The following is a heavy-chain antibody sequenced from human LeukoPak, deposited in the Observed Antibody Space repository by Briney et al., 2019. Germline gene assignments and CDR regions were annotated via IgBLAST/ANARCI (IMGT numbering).Heavy chain of an antibody. CDR1: GYSISSGYY. V-gene: IGHV4-38-2*01. J-gene: IGHJ5*02. CDR2: IYHSGST. D-gene: IGHD6-13*01. Sequence: SETLSLTCAVSGYSISSGYYWGWIRQPPGKGLEWIGSIYHSGSTYYNPSLKSRVTISVDTSKNQCSLKLSSVTAADTAVYYCARQGLGIAAALFDPWGQGTLVTVSS. CDR3: ARQGLGIAAALFDP.